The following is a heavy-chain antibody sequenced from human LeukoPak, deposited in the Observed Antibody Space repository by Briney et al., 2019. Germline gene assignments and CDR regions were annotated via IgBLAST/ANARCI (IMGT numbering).Heavy chain of an antibody. CDR2: ISGSSSVI. CDR3: ARDPILTGYYSYFDY. Sequence: GGSLRLSCAASGFTFSSFALNWVRQAPGKGLEWVSSISGSSSVIYYADSLRGRFTVSRDNANSSLYLQMNSLRAEDTAVYYCARDPILTGYYSYFDYWGQGTLVTVSS. CDR1: GFTFSSFA. V-gene: IGHV3-21*01. J-gene: IGHJ4*02. D-gene: IGHD3-9*01.